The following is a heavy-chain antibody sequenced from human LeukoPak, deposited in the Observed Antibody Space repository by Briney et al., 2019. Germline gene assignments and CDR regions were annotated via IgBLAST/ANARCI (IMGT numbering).Heavy chain of an antibody. Sequence: GGSLRLSCAASGFTFSSYAMSWVRQAPGKGLEWASYISSSGSTIYYADSVKGRFTISRDNAENSLYLQMNSLRAEDTAVYYCASDYYDSSGYYSRALYWGQGTLVTVSS. CDR2: ISSSGSTI. D-gene: IGHD3-22*01. J-gene: IGHJ4*02. CDR3: ASDYYDSSGYYSRALY. V-gene: IGHV3-48*04. CDR1: GFTFSSYA.